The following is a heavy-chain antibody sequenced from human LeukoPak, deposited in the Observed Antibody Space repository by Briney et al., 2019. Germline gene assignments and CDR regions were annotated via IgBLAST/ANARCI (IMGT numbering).Heavy chain of an antibody. D-gene: IGHD3-3*01. CDR3: ARHDRFWSLVCFDY. V-gene: IGHV4-59*08. J-gene: IGHJ4*02. CDR2: IYYSGST. CDR1: GGSISSYY. Sequence: PSETLSLTCTVSGGSISSYYWSWIRQPPGKGLEWIGYIYYSGSTNYNPSLKSRVTISVDTSKNQFSLKLSSVTAADTAVYYCARHDRFWSLVCFDYWGQGTLVTVSS.